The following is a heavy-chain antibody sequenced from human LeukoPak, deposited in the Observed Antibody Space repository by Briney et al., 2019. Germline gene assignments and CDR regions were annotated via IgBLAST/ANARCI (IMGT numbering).Heavy chain of an antibody. CDR2: SDGGGSST. Sequence: GGSLRLSCVASGFTFSNHWMHWVRQVPGKGPVWVSRSDGGGSSTSYADSVKGRFSISRDNAKSTPYLQMNSLRAEDTAVYYCARGPGSSGGAYVGDYWGHGTLVTVSS. CDR3: ARGPGSSGGAYVGDY. CDR1: GFTFSNHW. J-gene: IGHJ4*01. D-gene: IGHD3-22*01. V-gene: IGHV3-74*01.